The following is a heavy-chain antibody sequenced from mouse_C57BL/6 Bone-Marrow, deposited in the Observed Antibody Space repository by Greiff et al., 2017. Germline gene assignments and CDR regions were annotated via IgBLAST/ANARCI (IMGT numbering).Heavy chain of an antibody. V-gene: IGHV7-1*01. CDR1: GFTFSDFY. D-gene: IGHD3-2*02. J-gene: IGHJ2*01. CDR2: SRNKANDYTT. Sequence: DVKLVESGGGLVQSGRSLRLSCATSGFTFSDFYMEWVRQAPGKGLEWIAASRNKANDYTTEYSASVKGRFIVSRDTSQSILYLQMNALRAEDTAIYYCARDAGSGGYFDHWGQGTTLTVSS. CDR3: ARDAGSGGYFDH.